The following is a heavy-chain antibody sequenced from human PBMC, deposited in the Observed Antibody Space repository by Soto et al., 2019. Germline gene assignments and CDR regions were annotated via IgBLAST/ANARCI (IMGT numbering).Heavy chain of an antibody. CDR1: GFTFSNSA. V-gene: IGHV3-23*01. CDR3: AKGAIGRLDY. J-gene: IGHJ4*02. Sequence: DVQLLDSGGGLVQPGRSLRLSCAASGFTFSNSAMSWVRQAPGKGLEWVSTIRASGVTTFYADSARGRFTISRDNSKNTLSLQMNSLTADDTAIYYCAKGAIGRLDYWGQGTLVTVSS. CDR2: IRASGVTT. D-gene: IGHD1-26*01.